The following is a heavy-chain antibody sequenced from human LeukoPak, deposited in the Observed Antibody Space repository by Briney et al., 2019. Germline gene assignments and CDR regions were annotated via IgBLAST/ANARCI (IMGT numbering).Heavy chain of an antibody. J-gene: IGHJ4*02. V-gene: IGHV3-7*01. CDR3: ATDRSSIAVRPH. CDR1: GFTFSNYW. D-gene: IGHD6-6*01. Sequence: TGGSLRLSCEGSGFTFSNYWMSWVRQAPGKGLEWVANIQQHGSETYYGDSVKGRFTISRDNAKNTLYLQMNSLRVEDTAMYYCATDRSSIAVRPHWGQGTLVTVSS. CDR2: IQQHGSET.